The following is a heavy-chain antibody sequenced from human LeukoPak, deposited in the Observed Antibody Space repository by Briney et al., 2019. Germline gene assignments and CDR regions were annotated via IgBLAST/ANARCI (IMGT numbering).Heavy chain of an antibody. Sequence: SETLSLTCAVYGGSFSGYYWSWIRQPPGKGLEWIGEINHSGSTNYNPSLKSRVTISVDTSKNQFSLKLSSVTAADTAVYYCARGDERRGYSGYDGRWNYFDYWGQGTLVTVSS. D-gene: IGHD5-12*01. V-gene: IGHV4-34*01. CDR2: INHSGST. CDR1: GGSFSGYY. CDR3: ARGDERRGYSGYDGRWNYFDY. J-gene: IGHJ4*02.